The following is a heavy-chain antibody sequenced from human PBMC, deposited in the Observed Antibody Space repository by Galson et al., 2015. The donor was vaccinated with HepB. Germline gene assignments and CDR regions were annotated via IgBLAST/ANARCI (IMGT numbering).Heavy chain of an antibody. CDR2: TDPTSGDT. J-gene: IGHJ4*02. V-gene: IGHV1-2*06. CDR3: VRDWYGSGGY. D-gene: IGHD3-10*01. Sequence: SVKVSCKASGYAFTGFHMHWVRQAPGQGPEWMGRTDPTSGDTKYAQKFLGRVTMTRDTSISTAYMELRRLRSDDTAVYYCVRDWYGSGGYWGQGTLVTVSS. CDR1: GYAFTGFH.